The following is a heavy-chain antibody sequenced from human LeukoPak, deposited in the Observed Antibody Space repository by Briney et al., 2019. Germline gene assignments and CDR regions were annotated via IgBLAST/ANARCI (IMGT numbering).Heavy chain of an antibody. CDR3: ARGHDFWSGYDY. D-gene: IGHD3-3*01. J-gene: IGHJ4*02. CDR2: IYYSGST. V-gene: IGHV4-59*08. CDR1: GGSISSYY. Sequence: SETLSLTCTVSGGSISSYYWSWIRQSPGKGLEWIGYIYYSGSTNYNPSLKSRVTMSVDTSKNQFSLKLSSVTAADAAVYYCARGHDFWSGYDYWGQGTLVTVSS.